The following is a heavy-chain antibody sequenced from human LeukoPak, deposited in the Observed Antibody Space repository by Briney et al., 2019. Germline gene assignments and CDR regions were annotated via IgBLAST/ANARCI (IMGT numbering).Heavy chain of an antibody. CDR2: IRSKAYGGAI. CDR1: GFTFNNYW. Sequence: GGSLRLSCGASGFTFNNYWMTWVRQAPGKGLEWVGFIRSKAYGGAIEYAASVKGRFSISRDDSKSSAYLQMNSLKTEDTAVYYRTRSRGYSGYATYYFDYWGQGTLVTVSS. CDR3: TRSRGYSGYATYYFDY. V-gene: IGHV3-49*04. D-gene: IGHD5-12*01. J-gene: IGHJ4*02.